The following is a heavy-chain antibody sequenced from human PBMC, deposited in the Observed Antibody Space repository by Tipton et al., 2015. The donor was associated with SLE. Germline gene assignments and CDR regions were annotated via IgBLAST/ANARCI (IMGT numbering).Heavy chain of an antibody. V-gene: IGHV3-30*02. Sequence: GSLRLSCAASGFAFSSHGMHWVRQAPGKGLEWVACIWYDGSNKYYTDSVKGRFTISRDNPKNTLFLQMNSLRDEDTAVYYCAKDRWAVSAQYYFDYWGQGTLVTVSS. CDR1: GFAFSSHG. D-gene: IGHD4-23*01. J-gene: IGHJ4*02. CDR3: AKDRWAVSAQYYFDY. CDR2: IWYDGSNK.